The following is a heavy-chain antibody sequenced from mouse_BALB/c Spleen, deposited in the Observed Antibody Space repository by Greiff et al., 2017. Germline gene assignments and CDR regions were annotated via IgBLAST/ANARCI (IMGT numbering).Heavy chain of an antibody. CDR3: ARGTTRQLTGTFYAMDY. CDR1: GFTFSSYA. D-gene: IGHD4-1*01. V-gene: IGHV5-6-5*01. J-gene: IGHJ4*01. CDR2: ISSGGST. Sequence: DVKLVESGGGLVKPGASLKLSCAASGFTFSSYAMSWVRQTPEKRLEWVASISSGGSTYYPDSVKGRFTISRDNARNILYLQMSSLRSEDTAMYYCARGTTRQLTGTFYAMDYWGQGTSVTVSS.